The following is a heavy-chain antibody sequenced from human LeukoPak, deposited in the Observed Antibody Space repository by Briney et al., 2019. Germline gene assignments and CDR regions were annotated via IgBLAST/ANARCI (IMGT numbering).Heavy chain of an antibody. V-gene: IGHV4-34*01. J-gene: IGHJ3*02. Sequence: PSETLSLTCAVYGGPFSGYYWSWIRQPPGKGLEWIGEINHSGSTNYNPSLKSRVTISVDTSKNQFSLKLSSVTAADTAVYYCARAVLGVVVADDAFDIWGQGTKVTVSS. CDR3: ARAVLGVVVADDAFDI. D-gene: IGHD3-22*01. CDR2: INHSGST. CDR1: GGPFSGYY.